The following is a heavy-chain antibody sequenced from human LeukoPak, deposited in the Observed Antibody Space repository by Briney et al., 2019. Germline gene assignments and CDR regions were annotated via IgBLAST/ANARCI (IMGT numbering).Heavy chain of an antibody. D-gene: IGHD5-18*01. J-gene: IGHJ4*02. Sequence: PGGSLRLSCAASGLSVSANYITWVRQAPGKVLEWVSVIHSSGDTYYADTVKGRFTISRDNSKTTLYLQMNSLKVEDTAVYYWARDTDTAMATYWGQGTLVTVSS. CDR3: ARDTDTAMATY. V-gene: IGHV3-53*01. CDR1: GLSVSANY. CDR2: IHSSGDT.